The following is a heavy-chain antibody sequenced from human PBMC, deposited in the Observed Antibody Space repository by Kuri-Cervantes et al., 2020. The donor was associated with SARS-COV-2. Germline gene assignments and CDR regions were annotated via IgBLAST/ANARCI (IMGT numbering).Heavy chain of an antibody. V-gene: IGHV1-46*03. CDR3: ARDSEGSSWPNYYFDY. D-gene: IGHD6-13*01. Sequence: ASVKVSCKASGYTFTSYYMHWVRQAPGQGLEWMGIINPSGGSTSYAQKFQGRVTMTGDTSTSTVHMELSSLRSEDTAVYYCARDSEGSSWPNYYFDYWGQGTLVTVSS. J-gene: IGHJ4*02. CDR2: INPSGGST. CDR1: GYTFTSYY.